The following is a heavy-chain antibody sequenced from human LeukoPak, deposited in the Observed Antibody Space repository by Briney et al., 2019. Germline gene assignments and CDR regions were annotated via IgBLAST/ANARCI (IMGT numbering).Heavy chain of an antibody. CDR1: GFTFRDYY. CDR3: ARGYGDAIAVAGICDY. J-gene: IGHJ4*02. Sequence: RTGGSLRLSCTASGFTFRDYYMSWIRQAPGKGLEWVSYSSSSGTYTKYADSVKGRFTISRDNAKNSLYPQMNSLRAEDTAVYYCARGYGDAIAVAGICDYWGQGTLVTVSS. V-gene: IGHV3-11*05. D-gene: IGHD6-19*01. CDR2: SSSSGTYT.